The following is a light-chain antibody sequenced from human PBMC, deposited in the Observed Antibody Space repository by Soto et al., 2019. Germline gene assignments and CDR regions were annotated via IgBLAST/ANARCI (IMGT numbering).Light chain of an antibody. CDR3: CSYAGSSTFYV. CDR1: SSDVGNYNL. V-gene: IGLV2-23*02. CDR2: EVS. Sequence: QSLLTQPASVSGSPGQSITISCTGTSSDVGNYNLVSWYQQYPGKAPKLMIYEVSKRPSGVSNRFSGSKSGNTASLTISGLQAEDEADYYCCSYAGSSTFYVFGTGTKVTVL. J-gene: IGLJ1*01.